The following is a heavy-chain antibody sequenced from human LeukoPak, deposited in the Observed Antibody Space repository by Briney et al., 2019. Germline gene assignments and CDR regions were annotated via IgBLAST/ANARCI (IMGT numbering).Heavy chain of an antibody. V-gene: IGHV3-48*02. J-gene: IGHJ4*02. CDR3: ARHDYGGNSGDY. D-gene: IGHD4-23*01. CDR1: GFTFSNYG. CDR2: IGTATTTI. Sequence: GGSLRLSCAASGFTFSNYGMNWVRQAPGKGLEWASYIGTATTTIYYADSVKDRFTISRDNAKNSLYLQMNSLRDEDTAVYYCARHDYGGNSGDYWGQGTLVTVSS.